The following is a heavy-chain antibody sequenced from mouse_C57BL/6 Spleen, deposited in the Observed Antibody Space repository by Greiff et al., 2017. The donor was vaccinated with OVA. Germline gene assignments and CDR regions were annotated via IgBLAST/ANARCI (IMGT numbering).Heavy chain of an antibody. CDR3: AREVWYYFDY. D-gene: IGHD2-10*02. J-gene: IGHJ2*01. V-gene: IGHV1-82*01. CDR2: IYPGDGDT. CDR1: GYAFSSSW. Sequence: VQLQESGPELVKPGASVKISCKASGYAFSSSWMNWVKQRPGKGLEWIGRIYPGDGDTNYNGKFKGKATLTADKSSRTAYMQLSSLTSEDSAVYFCAREVWYYFDYWGQGTTLTVSS.